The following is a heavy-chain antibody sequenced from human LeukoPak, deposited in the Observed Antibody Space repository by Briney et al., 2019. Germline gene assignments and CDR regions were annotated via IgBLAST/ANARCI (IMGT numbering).Heavy chain of an antibody. D-gene: IGHD2-15*01. V-gene: IGHV3-15*01. CDR3: TRRLPPYYFDY. CDR2: IKSKTDGGTT. J-gene: IGHJ4*02. CDR1: GFTFSNAW. Sequence: GGSLRLSCAASGFTFSNAWMSWVRQAPGKGLEWVGRIKSKTDGGTTDYAAPVKGRFAISRDDSKSIAYLQMNSLKTEDTAVYYCTRRLPPYYFDYWGQGTLVTVSS.